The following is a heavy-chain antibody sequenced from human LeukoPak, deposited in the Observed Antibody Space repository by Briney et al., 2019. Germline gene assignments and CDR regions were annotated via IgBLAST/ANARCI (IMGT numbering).Heavy chain of an antibody. D-gene: IGHD6-19*01. J-gene: IGHJ4*02. V-gene: IGHV4-59*08. CDR2: VYYGGTA. CDR1: GWSLRRYY. Sequence: SETLSLTCTGSGWSLRRYYWSWLRQPPGKGLDLIGYVYYGGTANYNPSLGSRVTILVDTSKNQFSLNLSSVTAADTAVYYCARTKSGWYYSDYWGQGTLVSVSS. CDR3: ARTKSGWYYSDY.